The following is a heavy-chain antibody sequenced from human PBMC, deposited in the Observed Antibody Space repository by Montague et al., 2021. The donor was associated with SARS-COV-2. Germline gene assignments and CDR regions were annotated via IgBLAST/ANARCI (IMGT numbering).Heavy chain of an antibody. V-gene: IGHV4-39*01. CDR2: IYYSGST. Sequence: SETLSLTCDVSGDSIRSATYYWAWIRQPPGRGLEWIGNIYYSGSTMYNPSLESRVTMSVDTSKNQFSLHLNLVTAADTAVYYCARRLTGLEPPFDPGGQGTLVIVSS. CDR1: GDSIRSATYY. J-gene: IGHJ5*02. D-gene: IGHD1-1*01. CDR3: ARRLTGLEPPFDP.